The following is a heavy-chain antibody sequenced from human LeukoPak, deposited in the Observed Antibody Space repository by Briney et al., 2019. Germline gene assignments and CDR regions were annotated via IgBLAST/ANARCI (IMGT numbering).Heavy chain of an antibody. Sequence: GGSLRLSCAASGFTFSRHGMSWVRQAPGKGLEWVSAISAGGDITLYADSVKGRFTISRDTSQNTVYLQMNSLRAEDTATYYCVKVGRFLPPANWGQGTLVTVSS. CDR2: ISAGGDIT. CDR1: GFTFSRHG. J-gene: IGHJ4*02. D-gene: IGHD3-16*01. V-gene: IGHV3-23*01. CDR3: VKVGRFLPPAN.